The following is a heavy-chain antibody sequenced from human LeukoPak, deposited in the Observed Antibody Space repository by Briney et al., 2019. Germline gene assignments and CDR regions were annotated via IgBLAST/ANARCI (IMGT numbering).Heavy chain of an antibody. CDR3: AREIVGGFNPGAY. CDR2: IHRSGST. D-gene: IGHD1-14*01. CDR1: LDSTTSNF. V-gene: IGHV4-4*02. J-gene: IGHJ4*02. Sequence: SETLSLTCTVSLDSTTSNFWSWVRQPPGKGLEWIGEIHRSGSTNYNPSLQSRVTMSIDRSKNQIALESSSVTAADTAVYYCAREIVGGFNPGAYWGQGTLVTVSS.